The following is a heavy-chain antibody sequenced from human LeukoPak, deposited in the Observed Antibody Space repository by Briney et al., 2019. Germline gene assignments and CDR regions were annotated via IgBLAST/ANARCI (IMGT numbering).Heavy chain of an antibody. CDR1: GGTFSSYA. CDR3: ARAPPRYSSSSAGGY. CDR2: MNPNSGNT. J-gene: IGHJ4*02. D-gene: IGHD6-6*01. V-gene: IGHV1-8*02. Sequence: ASVKVSCKASGGTFSSYAISWVRQATGQGLEWMGWMNPNSGNTGYAQKFQGRVTMTRNTSISTAYMELSSLRSEDTAVYYCARAPPRYSSSSAGGYWGQGTLVTVSS.